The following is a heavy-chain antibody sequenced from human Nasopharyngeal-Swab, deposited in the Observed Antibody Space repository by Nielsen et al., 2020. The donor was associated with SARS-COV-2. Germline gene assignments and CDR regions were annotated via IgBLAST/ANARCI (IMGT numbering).Heavy chain of an antibody. V-gene: IGHV3-30-3*01. CDR1: GFTFSSYA. CDR3: ARDGDDYGDFYFDY. J-gene: IGHJ4*02. CDR2: ISYDGINK. D-gene: IGHD4-17*01. Sequence: GESLKISCAASGFTFSSYAMHWVRQAPGKGLEWVAVISYDGINKYYADSVKGRFTISRDNSKNTLYLQMNSLRTEDTAVYYCARDGDDYGDFYFDYWGQGTLVTVSS.